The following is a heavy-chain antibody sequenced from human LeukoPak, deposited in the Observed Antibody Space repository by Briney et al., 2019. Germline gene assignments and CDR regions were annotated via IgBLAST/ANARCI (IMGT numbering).Heavy chain of an antibody. CDR2: ISGSGGST. J-gene: IGHJ4*02. D-gene: IGHD2-2*01. CDR3: AKEAPYCSSTSCYPPGY. Sequence: GGSLRLSCAASGFTFSSYAMSWVRQAPGKGLEWVSAISGSGGSTYYADSVKGRFTISRDNSKNTLYLQMNSLRAEDTAVYYCAKEAPYCSSTSCYPPGYWGQGTLVTVSS. CDR1: GFTFSSYA. V-gene: IGHV3-23*01.